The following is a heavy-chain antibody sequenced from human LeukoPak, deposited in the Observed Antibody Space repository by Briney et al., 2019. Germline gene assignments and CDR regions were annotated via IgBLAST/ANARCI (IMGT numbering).Heavy chain of an antibody. Sequence: ASVKVSCKASGSTFTSYYMHWVRQAPGQGLEWMGIINPSGGSTSYAQKCQGRVTMTRDTSTSTVYMELSSLRSEDTAVYYCARGLLLRLLEWLRTPAFDIWGQGTMVTVSS. V-gene: IGHV1-46*01. CDR1: GSTFTSYY. CDR3: ARGLLLRLLEWLRTPAFDI. J-gene: IGHJ3*02. D-gene: IGHD3-3*01. CDR2: INPSGGST.